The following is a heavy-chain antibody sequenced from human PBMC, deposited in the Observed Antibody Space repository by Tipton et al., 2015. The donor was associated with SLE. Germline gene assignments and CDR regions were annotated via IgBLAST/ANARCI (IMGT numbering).Heavy chain of an antibody. CDR1: GGSISSGSYY. V-gene: IGHV4-61*01. Sequence: TLSLTCTVSGGSISSGSYYWSWIRQPAGKGLEWIGYIYYSGSTNYNPSLKSRVTISVDTSKNQFSLKLSSVTAADTAVYYCARDLIDSPWFDPWGQGTLVTVSS. D-gene: IGHD3-16*01. J-gene: IGHJ5*02. CDR3: ARDLIDSPWFDP. CDR2: IYYSGST.